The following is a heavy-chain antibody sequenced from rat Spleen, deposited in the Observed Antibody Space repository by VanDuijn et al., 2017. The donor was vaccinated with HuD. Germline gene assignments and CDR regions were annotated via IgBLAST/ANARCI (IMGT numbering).Heavy chain of an antibody. V-gene: IGHV5-7*01. Sequence: EVQLVESGGGLVQPGRSLILSCAASGFSFSDYNMAWVRQAPKKGLEWVATISYDGSSTYYRDSVKGRFTISRDNAKSTLYLQMDSLRSEDTATYYCARHTVPGSHFDFWGPGTMVTVSS. CDR1: GFSFSDYN. CDR3: ARHTVPGSHFDF. D-gene: IGHD1-4*01. CDR2: ISYDGSST. J-gene: IGHJ1*01.